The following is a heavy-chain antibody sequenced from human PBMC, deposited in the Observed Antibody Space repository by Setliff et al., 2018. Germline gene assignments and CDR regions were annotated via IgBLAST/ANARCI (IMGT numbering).Heavy chain of an antibody. J-gene: IGHJ4*02. D-gene: IGHD2-8*02. V-gene: IGHV3-23*01. CDR1: GFTFRNYA. CDR3: VKGTLPYCTGPTCYPLDH. CDR2: ITSSGRDT. Sequence: LRLSCATSGFTFRNYAMGWVRQAPGKGLEWVSVITSSGRDTYYTDSVKGRFTISRDNSDNTLYLQMNSLRDADTAIYYCVKGTLPYCTGPTCYPLDHWGQGTLVTVSS.